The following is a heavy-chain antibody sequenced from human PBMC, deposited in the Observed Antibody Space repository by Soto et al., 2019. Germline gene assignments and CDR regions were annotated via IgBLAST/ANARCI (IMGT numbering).Heavy chain of an antibody. J-gene: IGHJ6*02. CDR3: VGALTYEVPYYYYGMDV. D-gene: IGHD3-16*01. CDR1: GFSFSTYL. V-gene: IGHV3-7*01. CDR2: IKQGGNEK. Sequence: RRLSCADSGFSFSTYLMSWVRQAPGKGLEWVANIKQGGNEKFYVDSVKGRFTISRDNDKKSLYLQMDSLRVEDTAVYYFVGALTYEVPYYYYGMDVWGQGTTVTVSS.